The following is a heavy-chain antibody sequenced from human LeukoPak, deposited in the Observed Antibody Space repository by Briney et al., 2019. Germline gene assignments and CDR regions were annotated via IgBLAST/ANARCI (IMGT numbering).Heavy chain of an antibody. CDR3: TTATKSGTYSRGY. J-gene: IGHJ4*02. V-gene: IGHV3-15*01. Sequence: PGGSLRLSCAASGFTFSSYWMNWVRQAPGKGLEWVGRVKSKTDGGTTDYAAPVKGRFTISRDDSKNTLYLQMNSLKTEDTAVYYCTTATKSGTYSRGYWGQGTLVTVSS. CDR1: GFTFSSYW. CDR2: VKSKTDGGTT. D-gene: IGHD1-26*01.